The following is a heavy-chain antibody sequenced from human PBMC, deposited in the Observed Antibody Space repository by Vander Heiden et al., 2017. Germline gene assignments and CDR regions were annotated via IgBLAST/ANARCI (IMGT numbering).Heavy chain of an antibody. CDR2: ISWNSGGI. CDR1: GFTLDDYA. CDR3: AKDSHSGYDSGDAFDI. V-gene: IGHV3-9*01. D-gene: IGHD5-12*01. Sequence: EVQLVESGGGLVQPGRSLRLSCAASGFTLDDYAMHWVRQTPGKGLEWVSGISWNSGGIGYADSVKGRFTISRDNAKNSLYLQMNSLRPEDTALYFCAKDSHSGYDSGDAFDIWGQGTMVTVSS. J-gene: IGHJ3*02.